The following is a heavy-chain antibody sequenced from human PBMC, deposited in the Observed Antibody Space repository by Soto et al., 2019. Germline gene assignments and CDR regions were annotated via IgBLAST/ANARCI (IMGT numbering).Heavy chain of an antibody. CDR2: IYHSGST. CDR3: ARLGLWNYDTVFDY. V-gene: IGHV4-38-2*01. Sequence: PSETLSLTCAVSGYSISSAYYSGWIRQPPGKGLEWIGSIYHSGSTYYNPSLKRRVTISVDTSKNQFSLQLSSVTAADTVVYYCARLGLWNYDTVFDYWGQGTLVTVSS. CDR1: GYSISSAYY. J-gene: IGHJ4*02. D-gene: IGHD1-7*01.